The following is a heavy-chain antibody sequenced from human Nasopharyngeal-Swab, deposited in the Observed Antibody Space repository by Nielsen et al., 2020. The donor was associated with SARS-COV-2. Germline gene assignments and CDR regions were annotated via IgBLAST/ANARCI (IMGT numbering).Heavy chain of an antibody. D-gene: IGHD6-13*01. CDR3: ASSTAAGTNYYYYYMDV. J-gene: IGHJ6*03. Sequence: WVRQAPGQRLEWMGWINAGNGNTKYSQEFQGRVTITRDTSASTAYMELSSLRSEDTAVYYCASSTAAGTNYYYYYMDVWGKGTTVTVSS. V-gene: IGHV1-3*01. CDR2: INAGNGNT.